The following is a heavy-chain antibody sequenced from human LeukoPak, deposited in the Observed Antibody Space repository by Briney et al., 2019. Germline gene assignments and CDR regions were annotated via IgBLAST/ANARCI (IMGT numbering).Heavy chain of an antibody. V-gene: IGHV1-2*02. D-gene: IGHD3-10*01. CDR3: ARDLADYYGSYFDY. CDR1: GYTFTGYY. J-gene: IGHJ4*02. Sequence: ASVKVSCKASGYTFTGYYMHWVRQAPGQGLEWMGWINPNSGGTNYAQKFQGRVTMTTDTSTSTAYMELRSLRSDDTAVYYCARDLADYYGSYFDYWDQGTLVTVSS. CDR2: INPNSGGT.